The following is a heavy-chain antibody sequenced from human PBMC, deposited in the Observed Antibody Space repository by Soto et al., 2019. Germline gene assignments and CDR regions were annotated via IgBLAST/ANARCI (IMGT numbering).Heavy chain of an antibody. CDR2: ISGGNT. CDR3: ALRVYYYYNSD. D-gene: IGHD3-22*01. J-gene: IGHJ3*01. V-gene: IGHV3-23*01. CDR1: GFTFNNYA. Sequence: PGGSLRLSCAASGFTFNNYAMSWVRQAPGKGLEWVSAISGGNTFYADSVKGRFTTSRDNSKNTLFLQMNNLRAEDTAVYYCALRVYYYYNSDWGQGTMVTVSS.